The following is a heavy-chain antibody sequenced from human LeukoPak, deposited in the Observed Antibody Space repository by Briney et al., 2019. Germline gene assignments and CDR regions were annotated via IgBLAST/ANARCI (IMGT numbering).Heavy chain of an antibody. D-gene: IGHD3-22*01. V-gene: IGHV1-69*06. CDR3: AGGDSSGYYLFFDY. CDR1: GGTFSSYA. Sequence: GSSVKVSCKASGGTFSSYAISWVRQASGQGLEWMGGIIPIFGTANYAQKFQGRVTITADKSTSTAYMELSSLRSEDTAVYYCAGGDSSGYYLFFDYWGQGTLVTVSS. J-gene: IGHJ4*02. CDR2: IIPIFGTA.